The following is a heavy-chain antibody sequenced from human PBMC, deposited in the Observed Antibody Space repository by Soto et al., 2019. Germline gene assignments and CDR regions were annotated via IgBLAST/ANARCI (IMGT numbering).Heavy chain of an antibody. CDR3: ARTYYDFWSGPLGNYYYYYGMDV. D-gene: IGHD3-3*01. Sequence: QVQLVESGGGVVQPGRSLRLSCAASGFTFSSYGMQWVRQAPGKGLEWVAVIWYDGSNKYYADSVKGRFTISRDNSKNTLYLQMNSLRAEDTAVYYCARTYYDFWSGPLGNYYYYYGMDVWGQGTTVTVSS. V-gene: IGHV3-33*01. CDR1: GFTFSSYG. J-gene: IGHJ6*02. CDR2: IWYDGSNK.